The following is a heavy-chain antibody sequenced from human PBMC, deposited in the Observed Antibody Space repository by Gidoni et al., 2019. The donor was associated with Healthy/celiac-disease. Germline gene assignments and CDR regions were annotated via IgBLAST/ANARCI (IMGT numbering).Heavy chain of an antibody. V-gene: IGHV3-23*01. CDR3: AKDPPGISWYYRDYYYGMDV. CDR1: GCPFSSYS. Sequence: EVQRLESGGGLVQPGGCVRISCAASGCPFSSYSRGWVRQAPGEGLEWVSAIGGSGGSTYYSDSVKSRFTISRDNSKNTLYLQMNSLRAEDTAVYYCAKDPPGISWYYRDYYYGMDVWGQGTTVTVSS. D-gene: IGHD6-13*01. CDR2: IGGSGGST. J-gene: IGHJ6*02.